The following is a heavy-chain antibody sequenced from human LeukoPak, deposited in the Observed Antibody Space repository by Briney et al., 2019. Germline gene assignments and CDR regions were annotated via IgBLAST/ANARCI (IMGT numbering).Heavy chain of an antibody. V-gene: IGHV3-23*01. CDR3: AKAPTPVVAATLFHH. CDR2: ISPSGDIL. J-gene: IGHJ1*01. D-gene: IGHD2-15*01. CDR1: GFTFSSHG. Sequence: QSGGSLRLSCAASGFTFSSHGMNWVREAPGKGLEWVSGISPSGDILYYADSVKGQFTISRDNSKNTLYMQMNSLRAEDTAVYYCAKAPTPVVAATLFHHWGQGTLVTVS.